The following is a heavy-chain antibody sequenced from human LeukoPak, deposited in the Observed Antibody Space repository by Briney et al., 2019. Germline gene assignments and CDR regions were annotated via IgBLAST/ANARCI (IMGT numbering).Heavy chain of an antibody. J-gene: IGHJ4*02. CDR3: ARESETSGWYDY. CDR2: IRVDGGST. CDR1: GFIFDNYA. Sequence: PGGSLRLSCAAPGFIFDNYAIHWVRQAPGKGLEWVSLIRVDGGSTFYADSVRGRFTISRDNTRKSLSLQMSSLRSEDTALYYCARESETSGWYDYWGQGTLVTVSS. D-gene: IGHD6-19*01. V-gene: IGHV3-43*02.